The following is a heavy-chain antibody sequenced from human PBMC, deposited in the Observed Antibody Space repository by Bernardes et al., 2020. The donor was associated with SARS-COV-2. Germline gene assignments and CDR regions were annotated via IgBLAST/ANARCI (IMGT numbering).Heavy chain of an antibody. CDR1: GFTVSSNY. CDR2: IYSGGST. Sequence: GGSLRLSCAASGFTVSSNYMSWVRQAPGKGLEWVSVIYSGGSTYYADSVKGRFTISRDNSKNTLYLQMNSLRAEDTAVYYCARGRYYDSSWFDPWGQGTLFTVSS. V-gene: IGHV3-66*01. D-gene: IGHD3-22*01. CDR3: ARGRYYDSSWFDP. J-gene: IGHJ5*02.